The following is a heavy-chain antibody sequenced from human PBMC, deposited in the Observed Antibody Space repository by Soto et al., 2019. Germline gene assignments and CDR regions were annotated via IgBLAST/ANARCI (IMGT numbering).Heavy chain of an antibody. CDR1: VYSFTVYY. CDR3: ALLPRNSGSYYGLDY. J-gene: IGHJ4*02. CDR2: INPNSGGT. D-gene: IGHD1-26*01. V-gene: IGHV1-2*02. Sequence: ASVKVSCKASVYSFTVYYMHWVRQAPGQGLEWMGWINPNSGGTNYAQKFQGRVTMTRDTSISTAYMELSRLRSGDTAVYYCALLPRNSGSYYGLDYWGQGTLVTVSS.